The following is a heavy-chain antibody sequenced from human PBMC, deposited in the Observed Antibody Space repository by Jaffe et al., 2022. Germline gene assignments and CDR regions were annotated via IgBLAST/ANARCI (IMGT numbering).Heavy chain of an antibody. CDR1: GYTFTSYA. CDR3: ARDLGGPQSPHYTIFGVVTYYFDY. J-gene: IGHJ4*02. CDR2: INTNTGNP. D-gene: IGHD3-3*01. V-gene: IGHV7-4-1*02. Sequence: QVQLVQSGSELKKPGASVKVSCKASGYTFTSYAMNWVRQAPGQGLEWMGWINTNTGNPTYAQGFTGRFVFSLDTSVSTAYLQISSLKAEDTAVYYCARDLGGPQSPHYTIFGVVTYYFDYWGQGTLVTVSS.